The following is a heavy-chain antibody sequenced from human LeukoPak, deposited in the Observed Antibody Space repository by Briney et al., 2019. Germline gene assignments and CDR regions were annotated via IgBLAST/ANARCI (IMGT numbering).Heavy chain of an antibody. D-gene: IGHD6-19*01. J-gene: IGHJ6*02. V-gene: IGHV3-66*02. CDR3: ARETRGSGWYDPPYGMDL. CDR1: GFTVSSNY. Sequence: GGSLRLSCAASGFTVSSNYMSWVRQAPGKGLEWVSVIYSGGSTYYADSVKGRFTISRDNSKNTLYLQMNSLRAEDTAVYYRARETRGSGWYDPPYGMDLWGQGTTVTVSS. CDR2: IYSGGST.